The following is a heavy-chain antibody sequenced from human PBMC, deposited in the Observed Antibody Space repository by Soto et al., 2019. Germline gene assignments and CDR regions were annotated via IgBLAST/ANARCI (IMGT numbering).Heavy chain of an antibody. CDR1: GGSISSGDYY. D-gene: IGHD3-10*01. CDR2: IYYSGST. CDR3: AGDLGGSGSYHN. Sequence: SETLSLTCTVSGGSISSGDYYWGWIRQPPGKGLEWIGSIYYSGSTYYNPSLKSRVTISVDTSKNQFSLKLSSVTAADTAVYYCAGDLGGSGSYHNWGQGTLVTVSS. J-gene: IGHJ4*02. V-gene: IGHV4-39*07.